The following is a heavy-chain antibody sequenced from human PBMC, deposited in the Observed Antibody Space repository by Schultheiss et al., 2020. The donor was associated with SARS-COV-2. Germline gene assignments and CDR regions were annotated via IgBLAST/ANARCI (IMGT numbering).Heavy chain of an antibody. V-gene: IGHV3-33*08. CDR3: ARPELLWFGELLSIYYYYGMDV. Sequence: GGSLRLSCAASGFTVSSNYMSWVRQAPGKGLEWVAVIWYDGSNKYYADSVKGRFTMSRDNAKNTLYLQMNSLRAEDTAVYYCARPELLWFGELLSIYYYYGMDVWGQGTTVTVSS. CDR2: IWYDGSNK. J-gene: IGHJ6*02. CDR1: GFTVSSNY. D-gene: IGHD3-10*01.